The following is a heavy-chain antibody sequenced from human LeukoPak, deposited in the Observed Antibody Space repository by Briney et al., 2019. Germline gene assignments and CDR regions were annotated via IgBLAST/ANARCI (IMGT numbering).Heavy chain of an antibody. CDR2: ISGSGGST. J-gene: IGHJ4*02. Sequence: GGSLRLSCAASGFTSSSYAMSWVRQAPGKGLEWVSAISGSGGSTYYADSVKGRFTISRDNAENLLYLQMNSLRAEDTAVYYCTRDQEGSDYWGQGTLVTVSS. V-gene: IGHV3-23*01. CDR3: TRDQEGSDY. CDR1: GFTSSSYA.